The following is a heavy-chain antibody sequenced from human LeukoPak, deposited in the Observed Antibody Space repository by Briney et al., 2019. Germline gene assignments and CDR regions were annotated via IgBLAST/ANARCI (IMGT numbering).Heavy chain of an antibody. CDR1: GYTFTGYY. CDR3: ARDRSGDLTVAGNFDY. Sequence: ASVKVSCKASGYTFTGYYMHWVRQAPGQGLEWMGWLNPKSGDTNYAQNFQGRVTMTRDMSISTAYMELSRLRPDDTAVYYCARDRSGDLTVAGNFDYWGQGTLVTVSS. CDR2: LNPKSGDT. D-gene: IGHD3-16*01. V-gene: IGHV1-2*02. J-gene: IGHJ4*02.